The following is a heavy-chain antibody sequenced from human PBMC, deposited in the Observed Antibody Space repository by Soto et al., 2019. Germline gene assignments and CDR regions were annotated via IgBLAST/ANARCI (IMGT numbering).Heavy chain of an antibody. Sequence: EASVKVSCKASGYTFTSYAISWVRQAPGQGLEWMGGIIPIFGTTNYGQKFQGRVTITADKSSNTAYMELSSLRSEDTALYYCARDYGFLPKDYYYAMDVWGQGTTVTVSS. CDR2: IIPIFGTT. CDR3: ARDYGFLPKDYYYAMDV. J-gene: IGHJ6*02. D-gene: IGHD3-3*01. V-gene: IGHV1-69*06. CDR1: GYTFTSYA.